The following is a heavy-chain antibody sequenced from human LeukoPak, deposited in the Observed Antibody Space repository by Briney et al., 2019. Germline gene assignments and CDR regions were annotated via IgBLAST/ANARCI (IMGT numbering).Heavy chain of an antibody. V-gene: IGHV3-23*01. CDR1: GFTFSSYA. Sequence: GGSLRLSCAASGFTFSSYAMSWVRQAPGKGLVWVSAISGSGGSTYYADSMKGRFTISRDNSKNTLYLQMNSLRAEDTAVYYCAKGGRGPYSSSDYWGQGTLVTVSS. CDR2: ISGSGGST. CDR3: AKGGRGPYSSSDY. J-gene: IGHJ4*02. D-gene: IGHD6-6*01.